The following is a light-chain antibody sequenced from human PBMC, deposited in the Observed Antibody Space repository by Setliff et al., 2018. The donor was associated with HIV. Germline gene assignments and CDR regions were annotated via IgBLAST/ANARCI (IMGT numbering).Light chain of an antibody. J-gene: IGLJ1*01. Sequence: QSALAQPASMSGSPGQSITISCTGTSSDVGSYNLVSWYQQYPGKAPKFTIYEVSKRPSGVSNRFSGSKSGNTASLTISGLQAEDEADYYCCSHAGSSTYVFGTGTKVTVL. CDR1: SSDVGSYNL. CDR3: CSHAGSSTYV. CDR2: EVS. V-gene: IGLV2-23*02.